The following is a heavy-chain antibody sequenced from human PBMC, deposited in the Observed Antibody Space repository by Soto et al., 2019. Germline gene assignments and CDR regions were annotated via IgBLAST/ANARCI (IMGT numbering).Heavy chain of an antibody. CDR2: INAGNGNT. V-gene: IGHV1-3*01. J-gene: IGHJ6*02. CDR3: ARALVGGKWDYYGMDV. CDR1: GYTFTSYA. Sequence: EASVKVSCKASGYTFTSYAMHWVRQAPGQRLEWMGWINAGNGNTKYSQKFQGRVTITRDTSASTAYMELSSLRSEDTAVYYCARALVGGKWDYYGMDVWGQGTTVTVSS. D-gene: IGHD1-26*01.